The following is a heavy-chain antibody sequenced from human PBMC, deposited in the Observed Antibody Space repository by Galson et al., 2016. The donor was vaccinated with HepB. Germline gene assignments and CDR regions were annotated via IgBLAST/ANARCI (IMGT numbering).Heavy chain of an antibody. V-gene: IGHV3-21*01. CDR1: GFNFSSYS. CDR3: ARVRFGEFLFDY. Sequence: SLRLSCAASGFNFSSYSMNWVRQAPGKGLEWVSSINSRSNYIYYADSVRGRFTISRDNAKNSLFLQMNSLRADDMAVYYCARVRFGEFLFDYWGQGTLVTVSA. CDR2: INSRSNYI. J-gene: IGHJ4*02. D-gene: IGHD3-10*01.